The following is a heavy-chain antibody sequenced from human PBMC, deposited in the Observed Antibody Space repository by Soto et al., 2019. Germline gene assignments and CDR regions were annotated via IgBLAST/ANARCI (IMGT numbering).Heavy chain of an antibody. D-gene: IGHD2-2*01. CDR2: IYSGGST. J-gene: IGHJ6*02. V-gene: IGHV3-53*01. CDR1: GFTVSSNY. Sequence: GGSLRLSCAASGFTVSSNYMSWVRQAPGKGLEWVSVIYSGGSTYYADSVKGRFTISRDNSKNTLYLQMNSLRAEDTAVYYCAVNVVPAAMYYYYAMDVWGQGTTVTVSS. CDR3: AVNVVPAAMYYYYAMDV.